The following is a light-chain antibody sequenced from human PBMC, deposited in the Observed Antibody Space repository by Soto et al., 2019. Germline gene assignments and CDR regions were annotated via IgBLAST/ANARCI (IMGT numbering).Light chain of an antibody. J-gene: IGLJ1*01. CDR3: NSYTSRYTSV. Sequence: LTQPASVSGSPGQSITISCTGTSSDVGGYNYVSWYQQHPGKAPKLMIYEVNNRPSEVSNRFSGSKSGNTASLTISGLQPEDEADYYCNSYTSRYTSVLGTGTKVTVL. V-gene: IGLV2-14*01. CDR2: EVN. CDR1: SSDVGGYNY.